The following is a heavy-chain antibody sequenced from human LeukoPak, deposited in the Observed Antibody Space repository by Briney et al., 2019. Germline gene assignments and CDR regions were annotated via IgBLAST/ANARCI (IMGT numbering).Heavy chain of an antibody. V-gene: IGHV3-48*03. Sequence: GGSLRLSCAASAFTFSSYGMHWVRQAPGKGLEWVSYISSGGSTIYYADSVKGRFPISRDNAKNSLYLQMNSLRAEDTAVYYCARGLRSSGWYDAFDIWGQGTMVTVSS. CDR1: AFTFSSYG. J-gene: IGHJ3*02. CDR3: ARGLRSSGWYDAFDI. CDR2: ISSGGSTI. D-gene: IGHD6-19*01.